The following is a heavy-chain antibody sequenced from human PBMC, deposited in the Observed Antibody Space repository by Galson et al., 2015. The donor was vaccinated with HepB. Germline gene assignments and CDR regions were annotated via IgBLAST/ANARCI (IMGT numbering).Heavy chain of an antibody. V-gene: IGHV4-34*01. J-gene: IGHJ6*02. CDR3: ARGRGAYYGSGSGYFGMDV. CDR2: INHSGST. CDR1: GGPFSDHS. Sequence: ETLSLTCAVYGGPFSDHSWTWIRQAPGKGLEWVGEINHSGSTKHNPSLKSRVTISLDTSKKQFSLKLNSVTAADTAVYYCARGRGAYYGSGSGYFGMDVWGQGTTVTVSS. D-gene: IGHD3-10*01.